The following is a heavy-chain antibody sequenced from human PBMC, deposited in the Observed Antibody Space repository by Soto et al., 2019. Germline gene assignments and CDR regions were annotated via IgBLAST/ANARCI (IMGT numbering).Heavy chain of an antibody. V-gene: IGHV4-61*01. CDR1: GGSGSSGSYY. CDR2: IYYSGST. CDR3: AXXXXGXXXXVGPXAXXFXX. D-gene: IGHD2-2*01. Sequence: SETLSLTCTVSGGSGSSGSYYWSWIRQPPGKGLEWIGYIYYSGSTNYNPSLKSRVTISVDTSKNQFSLKLSSVTAADTAVYYCAXXXXGXXXXVGPXAXXFXXXGQXTLVTVSS. J-gene: IGHJ4*02.